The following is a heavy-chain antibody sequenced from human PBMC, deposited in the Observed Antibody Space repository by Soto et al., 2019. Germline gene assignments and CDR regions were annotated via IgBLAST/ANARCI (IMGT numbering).Heavy chain of an antibody. D-gene: IGHD2-15*01. CDR1: GGSISSYY. CDR3: ARVIGYCSGGSCYPGYNYYGMDV. J-gene: IGHJ6*02. CDR2: IYYSGST. Sequence: SETLSLTCTVSGGSISSYYWSWIRQPPGKGLEWIGYIYYSGSTNYNPSLKSRVTISVDTSKNQFSLKLSSVTAADTAVYYCARVIGYCSGGSCYPGYNYYGMDVWGQGTTIT. V-gene: IGHV4-59*01.